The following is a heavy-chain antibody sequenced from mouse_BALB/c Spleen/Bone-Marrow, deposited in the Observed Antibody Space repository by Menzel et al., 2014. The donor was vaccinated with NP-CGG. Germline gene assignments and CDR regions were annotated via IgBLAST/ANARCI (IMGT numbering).Heavy chain of an antibody. D-gene: IGHD1-1*01. CDR1: GFIFSDYY. CDR2: ISDGGSYT. CDR3: ARGIRYYGSIYGYLDV. J-gene: IGHJ1*01. Sequence: EVHLVESGGGLVKPGGPLKLSCAASGFIFSDYYMYWVRQTPEKRLEWVATISDGGSYTYYPDSVKGRFTISRDHAKNNLYLQMSSLKSEDTAMYYCARGIRYYGSIYGYLDVWGAGTAVTVSS. V-gene: IGHV5-4*02.